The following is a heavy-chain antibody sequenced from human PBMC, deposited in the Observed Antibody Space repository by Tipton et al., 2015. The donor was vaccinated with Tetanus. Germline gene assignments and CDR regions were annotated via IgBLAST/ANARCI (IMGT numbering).Heavy chain of an antibody. D-gene: IGHD3-3*01. V-gene: IGHV3-23*01. Sequence: SLRLSCAASGFTFSSYAMSWFRQAPGKGLEWVSAISGSGGSTYYADSVKGRFTISRDNSKNTLYLQMNSLRAEDTAVYYCASAPDFWTTSFDYWGQGTPVTVSS. CDR1: GFTFSSYA. CDR2: ISGSGGST. CDR3: ASAPDFWTTSFDY. J-gene: IGHJ4*02.